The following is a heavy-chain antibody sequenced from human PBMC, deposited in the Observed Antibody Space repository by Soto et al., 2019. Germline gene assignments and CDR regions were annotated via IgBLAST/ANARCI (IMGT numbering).Heavy chain of an antibody. CDR2: ISAYNGNT. CDR1: GYTFTSNG. D-gene: IGHD5-12*01. CDR3: ARGQSVKEATSGAY. J-gene: IGHJ4*02. Sequence: TSVKLSCKDSGYTFTSNGISWVRQAPGQGLEWMGWISAYNGNTNYAQKLQGRVTMTTDTSTSTAYMELRSLRSDDTAVYYCARGQSVKEATSGAYWGQGTLVTVPS. V-gene: IGHV1-18*01.